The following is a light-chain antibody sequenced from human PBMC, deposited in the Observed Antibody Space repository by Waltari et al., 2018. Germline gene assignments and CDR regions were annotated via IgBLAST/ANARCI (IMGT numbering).Light chain of an antibody. CDR1: SLRSYY. V-gene: IGLV3-19*01. CDR2: GKN. Sequence: SSELTQDPAVSVALGQTVRITCQGDSLRSYYASWYQQKPGQAPLLVIYGKNKRPSGIPDRFSGASSGNTASLTITGAQAEDEADYYCNSRDSSGNHQVFGGGTKLTVL. CDR3: NSRDSSGNHQV. J-gene: IGLJ3*02.